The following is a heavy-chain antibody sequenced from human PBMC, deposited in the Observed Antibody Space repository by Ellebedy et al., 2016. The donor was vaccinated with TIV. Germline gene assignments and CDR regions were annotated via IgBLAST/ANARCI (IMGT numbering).Heavy chain of an antibody. J-gene: IGHJ4*02. CDR3: VRDRQYDKFDYHPMFDY. Sequence: PGGSLRLSCAASGFTFTTHWMHWIRQAPGKGPVWVSRISHDGSETIYADSVSGRFTVSRDNAKNTLYLQMNSLRVEDTAVYYCVRDRQYDKFDYHPMFDYWGQGTLVTASS. D-gene: IGHD3-22*01. V-gene: IGHV3-74*01. CDR1: GFTFTTHW. CDR2: ISHDGSET.